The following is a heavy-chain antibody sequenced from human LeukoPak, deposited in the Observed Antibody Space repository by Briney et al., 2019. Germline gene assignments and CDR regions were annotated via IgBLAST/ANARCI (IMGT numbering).Heavy chain of an antibody. V-gene: IGHV4-4*07. Sequence: SETLSLTCTVSGGSIGSYDWSWIRQPAGKGLEWIGRIYTSGSTNYNPSLKSRVTMSVDTSKNQFSLKLSSVTAADTAVYYCARDGSGSDWFDPWGQGTLVTVSS. CDR2: IYTSGST. J-gene: IGHJ5*02. CDR1: GGSIGSYD. D-gene: IGHD3-10*01. CDR3: ARDGSGSDWFDP.